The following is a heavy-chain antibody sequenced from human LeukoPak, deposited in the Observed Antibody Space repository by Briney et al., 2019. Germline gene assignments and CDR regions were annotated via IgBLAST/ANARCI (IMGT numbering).Heavy chain of an antibody. D-gene: IGHD3-9*01. V-gene: IGHV1-18*01. CDR1: GYTFTSYG. J-gene: IGHJ3*02. Sequence: ASVKVSCKASGYTFTSYGISLVRQAPGQGLEWMGWISAYNGNTNYAQKLQGRVTMTTDTSTSTAYMELRSLRSDDTAVYYCARGDILTGYYSPGAAFDIWGQGTMVTVSS. CDR3: ARGDILTGYYSPGAAFDI. CDR2: ISAYNGNT.